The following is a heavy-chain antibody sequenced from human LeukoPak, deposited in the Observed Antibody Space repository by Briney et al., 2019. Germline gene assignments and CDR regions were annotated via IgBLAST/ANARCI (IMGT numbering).Heavy chain of an antibody. CDR2: ISAYNGNT. CDR1: GGTFSSYA. D-gene: IGHD3-10*01. V-gene: IGHV1-18*01. CDR3: ARTKPFTYGSAKHLQHFDY. J-gene: IGHJ4*02. Sequence: GASVKVSCKASGGTFSSYAISWVRQAPGQGLEWMGWISAYNGNTNYAQKLQGRVTMTTDTSTSTAYMELRSLRSDDTAVYYCARTKPFTYGSAKHLQHFDYWGQGTLVTVSS.